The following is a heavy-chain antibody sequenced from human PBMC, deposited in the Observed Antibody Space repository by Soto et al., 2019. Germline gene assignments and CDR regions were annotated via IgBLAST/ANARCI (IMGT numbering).Heavy chain of an antibody. D-gene: IGHD3-10*01. J-gene: IGHJ4*02. V-gene: IGHV3-53*01. CDR2: IYSGGYT. Sequence: EVQLVESGGGLIQPGGSLRLSCAVSGFTVSNNYMSWVRQAPGKGLEGVSVIYSGGYTAYGDSVKGRFTISRDNSKTTPNRQLKSLGAHHQACYYWATGRGGGGYWGQGTLVTVSS. CDR3: ATGRGGGGY. CDR1: GFTVSNNY.